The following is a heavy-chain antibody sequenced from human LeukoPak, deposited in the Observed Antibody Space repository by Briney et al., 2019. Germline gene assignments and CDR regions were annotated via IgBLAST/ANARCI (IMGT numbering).Heavy chain of an antibody. D-gene: IGHD1-26*01. CDR2: IYHSGST. CDR3: ARDRYSGSYYFDY. Sequence: SATLSLTCTVSGSSISSGYYWGWLRQPPGKGLEWNGSIYHSGSTYYNPSLKSRVTISVDTSKNQFSLKLSSVTAADTAVYYCARDRYSGSYYFDYWGQGTLVTVSS. CDR1: GSSISSGYY. J-gene: IGHJ4*02. V-gene: IGHV4-38-2*02.